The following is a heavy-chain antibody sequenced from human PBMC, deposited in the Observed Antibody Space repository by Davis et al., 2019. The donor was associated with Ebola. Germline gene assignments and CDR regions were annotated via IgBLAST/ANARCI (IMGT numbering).Heavy chain of an antibody. D-gene: IGHD4-11*01. CDR1: GFTVSSNY. J-gene: IGHJ4*02. Sequence: GGSLRLSCAASGFTVSSNYMSWVRQAPGKGLEWVSVIYSGGSTYYADSVKGRFTISRDNAKTSLYLQMNSLRDEDTAVYYCAREQTTVTTRFFDYWGQGTLVTVSS. CDR3: AREQTTVTTRFFDY. CDR2: IYSGGST. V-gene: IGHV3-53*01.